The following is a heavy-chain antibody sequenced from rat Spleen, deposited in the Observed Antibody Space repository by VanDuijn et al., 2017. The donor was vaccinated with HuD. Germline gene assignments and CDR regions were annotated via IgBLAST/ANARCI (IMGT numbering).Heavy chain of an antibody. CDR1: GFSLTSYN. Sequence: QVQLKESGPGLVQPSQTLSLTCTVSGFSLTSYNVHWVRQPTGKGLEWMGIIWTGGSTDYNSALKSRMGISRDTSKSQVVLKINSLQTEDTAIYYCTRSRGYPGIAFDYWGQGVMVTVSS. V-gene: IGHV2-30*01. D-gene: IGHD1-4*01. CDR2: IWTGGST. J-gene: IGHJ2*01. CDR3: TRSRGYPGIAFDY.